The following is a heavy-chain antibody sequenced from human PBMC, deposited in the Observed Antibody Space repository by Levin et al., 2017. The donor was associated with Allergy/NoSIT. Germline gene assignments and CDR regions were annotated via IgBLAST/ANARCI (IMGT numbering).Heavy chain of an antibody. Sequence: GESLKISCAASGFTFSTYYMNWVRQAPGRGLEWVSFISSDSTTIYYADSVKGRFTISRDNAKNSLYLQMSSLGAEDTAVYYCAREHCISGSCYSRDAFDIWGQGTVVTVSS. V-gene: IGHV3-48*01. CDR1: GFTFSTYY. CDR2: ISSDSTTI. CDR3: AREHCISGSCYSRDAFDI. D-gene: IGHD2-2*01. J-gene: IGHJ3*02.